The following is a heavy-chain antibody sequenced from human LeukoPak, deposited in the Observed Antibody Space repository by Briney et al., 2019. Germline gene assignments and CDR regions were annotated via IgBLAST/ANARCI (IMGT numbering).Heavy chain of an antibody. V-gene: IGHV1-2*02. D-gene: IGHD6-13*01. Sequence: ASVKVSCKASGYTFTGYYMHWVRQAPGQGLEWMGWINPNSGGTNYAQKFQGRVTMTRDTSISTAYMELSRLRSDDTAVYYCARDLGSSWSPIDILVTADYYMDVWGKGTTVTVSS. CDR1: GYTFTGYY. CDR3: ARDLGSSWSPIDILVTADYYMDV. CDR2: INPNSGGT. J-gene: IGHJ6*03.